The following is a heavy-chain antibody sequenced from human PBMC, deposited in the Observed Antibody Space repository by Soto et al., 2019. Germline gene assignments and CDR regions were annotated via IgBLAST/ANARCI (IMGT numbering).Heavy chain of an antibody. Sequence: EVQLVESGGGLVQPGGSLRLSCAASGFTVSSHYMSWVRQAPGKGLEWVSVIYSGGSTYYTDSVKGRFTISRDNSKNTLFLQMNSLRAEDTAVYYCARDYYGGNSRYFDPWGRGTLVTVSS. D-gene: IGHD2-21*02. CDR1: GFTVSSHY. J-gene: IGHJ2*01. CDR3: ARDYYGGNSRYFDP. CDR2: IYSGGST. V-gene: IGHV3-66*01.